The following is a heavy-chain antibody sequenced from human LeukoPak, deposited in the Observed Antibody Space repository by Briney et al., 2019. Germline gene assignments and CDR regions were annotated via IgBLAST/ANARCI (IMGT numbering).Heavy chain of an antibody. D-gene: IGHD5-24*01. CDR3: AKDLRWLQYGY. J-gene: IGHJ4*02. V-gene: IGHV3-23*01. CDR1: GFTFSSYA. CDR2: ISGSGGNT. Sequence: GGSLRLSCAASGFTFSSYAMSWVRQAPGKGLEWVSAISGSGGNTYYADSVKGRFTISRDNSKNTLYLQMNSLRAEDTAVYYCAKDLRWLQYGYWGQGTLVTVSS.